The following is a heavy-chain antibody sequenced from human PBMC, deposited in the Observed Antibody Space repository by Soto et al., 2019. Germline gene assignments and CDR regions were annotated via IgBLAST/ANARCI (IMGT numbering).Heavy chain of an antibody. CDR2: INLSVGST. D-gene: IGHD6-19*01. CDR3: ARDGAVAGRTFDS. J-gene: IGHJ4*02. V-gene: IGHV1-46*04. Sequence: QVQLVQSGAEVKKPGASVKVSCKASGYTFTSYFMHWVRQAPGQGLEWLGIINLSVGSTSYAQKLQGRVTMTRDTSTSTVYMELSSLRSEDTAVYYCARDGAVAGRTFDSWGQGTLVTVSS. CDR1: GYTFTSYF.